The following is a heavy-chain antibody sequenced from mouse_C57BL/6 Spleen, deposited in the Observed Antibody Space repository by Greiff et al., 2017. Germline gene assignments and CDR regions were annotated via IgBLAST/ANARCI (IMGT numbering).Heavy chain of an antibody. CDR1: GYTFTSYT. CDR3: ARGSSYYWYFDV. J-gene: IGHJ1*03. CDR2: INPSSGYT. Sequence: VQLQQSGAELARPGASVKMSCKASGYTFTSYTMHWVHQRPGQGLEWIGYINPSSGYTKYNQKFKDKATLTADKSSSTTYMQLSSLTSEDSAVYYCARGSSYYWYFDVWGTGTTVTVSS. D-gene: IGHD1-1*01. V-gene: IGHV1-4*01.